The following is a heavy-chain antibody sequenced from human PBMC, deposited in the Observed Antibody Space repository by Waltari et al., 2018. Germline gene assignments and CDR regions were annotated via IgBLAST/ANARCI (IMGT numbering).Heavy chain of an antibody. J-gene: IGHJ4*02. D-gene: IGHD6-13*01. CDR1: GLTLSRYT. Sequence: EVQLLESGGGLVQPGGSLRLSCVASGLTLSRYTMSWVRQAPGKGREWVSSMGGSGISTYYADSVKGRFTISRDNSKDTLYLQINSLRAEDTAVYYCAKDIAPAGTRYFDYWGQGTLVTVSS. V-gene: IGHV3-23*01. CDR3: AKDIAPAGTRYFDY. CDR2: MGGSGIST.